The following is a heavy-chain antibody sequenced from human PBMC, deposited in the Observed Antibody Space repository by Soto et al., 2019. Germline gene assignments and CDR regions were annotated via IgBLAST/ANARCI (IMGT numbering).Heavy chain of an antibody. V-gene: IGHV4-31*03. D-gene: IGHD5-12*01. CDR3: ARGPSGYDLSGYYYGMDV. CDR2: IYYSGST. J-gene: IGHJ6*02. CDR1: GGSISSGGYY. Sequence: QVQLQESGPGLVKPSQTLSLTCTVSGGSISSGGYYWSWIRQLPGKGLEWIGYIYYSGSTYYNPSLKSRVTISVDTSKNQFSLKLSSVTAADTAVYYCARGPSGYDLSGYYYGMDVWGQGTTVTVSS.